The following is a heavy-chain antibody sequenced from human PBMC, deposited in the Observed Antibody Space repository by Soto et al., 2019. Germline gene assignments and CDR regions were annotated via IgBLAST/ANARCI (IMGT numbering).Heavy chain of an antibody. D-gene: IGHD3-16*01. CDR1: GGSFSGYY. J-gene: IGHJ6*02. CDR3: ARGHEGGLIYGMDV. V-gene: IGHV4-34*01. Sequence: SETLSLTCAVYGGSFSGYYWSWIRQPPGEGLEWIGEINHIGSTNYNPSLKSRVTISVDTSKNQFSLRLSSVTAADTAVYYCARGHEGGLIYGMDVWGQGTTVTVSS. CDR2: INHIGST.